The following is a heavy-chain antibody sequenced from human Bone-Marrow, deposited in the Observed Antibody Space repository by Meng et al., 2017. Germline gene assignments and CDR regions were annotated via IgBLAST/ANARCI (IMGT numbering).Heavy chain of an antibody. CDR2: ISASGGST. J-gene: IGHJ4*02. V-gene: IGHV3-23*01. D-gene: IGHD5-18*01. CDR3: AVAYTAMACFDY. Sequence: GGSLRLSCAASGFTFSSYAMSWVRQAPGKGLEWVSTISASGGSTYYADSVKGRFTISRDNSKNTLYLQMNSLRAEDTAVYYCAVAYTAMACFDYWGQGTLVTVSS. CDR1: GFTFSSYA.